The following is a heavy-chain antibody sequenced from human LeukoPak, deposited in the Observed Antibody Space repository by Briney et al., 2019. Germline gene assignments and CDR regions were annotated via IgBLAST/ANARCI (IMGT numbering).Heavy chain of an antibody. D-gene: IGHD3-10*01. CDR3: ARDFYGSGRHPDY. Sequence: ASVKVSCKASGYTFTSYYMHWVRQAPGQGLEWMGIINPRGGSTSYAQNFQGRVTMTRDMSTSTVYMELSSLRSEDTAVYYCARDFYGSGRHPDYWGQGTLVTVSS. CDR1: GYTFTSYY. V-gene: IGHV1-46*01. J-gene: IGHJ4*02. CDR2: INPRGGST.